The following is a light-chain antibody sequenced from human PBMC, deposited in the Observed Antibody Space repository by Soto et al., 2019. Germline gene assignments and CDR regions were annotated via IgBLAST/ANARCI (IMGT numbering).Light chain of an antibody. Sequence: QSALTQPASVSGSPGQSITISCTGTSSDVGRYNIVSWFQQHPGKAPKLMIYEVTKRPSRVSNRFSASKSGNTASLTISGLQAEDEADYYCYSYAGSTTFVVFGGGTKLTVL. CDR3: YSYAGSTTFVV. V-gene: IGLV2-23*02. J-gene: IGLJ2*01. CDR2: EVT. CDR1: SSDVGRYNI.